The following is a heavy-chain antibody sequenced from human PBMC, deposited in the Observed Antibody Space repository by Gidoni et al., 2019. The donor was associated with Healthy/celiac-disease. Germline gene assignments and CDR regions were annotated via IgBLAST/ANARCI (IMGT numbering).Heavy chain of an antibody. CDR1: GLPCSIYG. CDR2: IWYDGRNN. D-gene: IGHD6-19*01. V-gene: IGHV3-33*01. J-gene: IGHJ4*02. CDR3: ARDHSSGHYGVDY. Sequence: QVQLVESGGGVVQPGRSLRLSCAASGLPCSIYGMHWVLQAPGKGLEWVAVIWYDGRNNYYADSVKGRFTISRDNSKNTLYLQMNSLRAEDTAVYYCARDHSSGHYGVDYWGQGTLVTVSS.